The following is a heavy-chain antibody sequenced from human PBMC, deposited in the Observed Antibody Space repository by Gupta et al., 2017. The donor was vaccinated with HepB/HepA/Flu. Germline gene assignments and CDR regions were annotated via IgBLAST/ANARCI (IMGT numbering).Heavy chain of an antibody. V-gene: IGHV3-23*01. CDR2: ISGSGGST. CDR1: GFTFSSYA. CDR3: AKDMRPDSYPITIFGVVSSGSGTAPFDY. D-gene: IGHD3-3*01. Sequence: EVQLLESGGGLVQPGGSLRLSCAAPGFTFSSYAMSWVRQAPGKGLEWVSAISGSGGSTYYADSVKGRFTISRDNSKNTLYLQMNSLRAEDTAVYYCAKDMRPDSYPITIFGVVSSGSGTAPFDYWGQGTLVTVSS. J-gene: IGHJ4*02.